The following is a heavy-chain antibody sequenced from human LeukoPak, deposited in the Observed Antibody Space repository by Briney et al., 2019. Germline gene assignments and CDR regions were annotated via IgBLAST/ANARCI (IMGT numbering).Heavy chain of an antibody. CDR2: ISSSSSYI. V-gene: IGHV3-21*01. D-gene: IGHD2-2*02. Sequence: PGGSLRLSCAASGFTFSSYSMNWVRQAPGKGLEWVSSISSSSSYIYYADSVKGRFTISRDNAKNSLYLQMNSLRAEDTAVYYCARVEGYCSSTSCYTRDGHAFDIWGQGTMVTVSS. CDR3: ARVEGYCSSTSCYTRDGHAFDI. J-gene: IGHJ3*02. CDR1: GFTFSSYS.